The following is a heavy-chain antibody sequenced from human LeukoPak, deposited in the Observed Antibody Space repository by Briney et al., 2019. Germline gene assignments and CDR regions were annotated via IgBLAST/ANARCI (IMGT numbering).Heavy chain of an antibody. CDR3: ARTTEGGYTYGYFYYYYMDV. V-gene: IGHV4-59*01. J-gene: IGHJ6*03. CDR2: IYYSGST. CDR1: GGSISSYY. Sequence: SETLSLTCTVSGGSISSYYWSWIRQPPGKGLEWIGYIYYSGSTNYKSSLKSRVTISVDTSKNQFSLKLRSVTAADTAVYYCARTTEGGYTYGYFYYYYMDVWGKGTTVTISS. D-gene: IGHD5-18*01.